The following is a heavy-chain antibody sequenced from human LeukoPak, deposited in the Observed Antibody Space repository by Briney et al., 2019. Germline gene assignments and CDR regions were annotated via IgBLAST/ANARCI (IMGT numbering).Heavy chain of an antibody. V-gene: IGHV1-2*02. CDR1: GYTFADYN. Sequence: ASVKVSCKSFGYTFADYNMHWVRQVPGQRLEWVGWIDRKNGDTKYAQKFQGRVTMTRDTSKSTAYMVLRGLTSDDTAIYYCARGDMYFQDSTYRSFDHWGQGTLVTVSS. CDR3: ARGDMYFQDSTYRSFDH. D-gene: IGHD2/OR15-2a*01. J-gene: IGHJ4*02. CDR2: IDRKNGDT.